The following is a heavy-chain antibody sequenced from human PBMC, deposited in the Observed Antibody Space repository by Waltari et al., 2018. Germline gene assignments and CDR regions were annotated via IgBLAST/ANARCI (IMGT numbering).Heavy chain of an antibody. CDR2: VSSDGSIT. CDR3: AREIGYSGALDY. Sequence: QVQLVESGGGVVQPGRSLRLAGAASGFTFSHYAMQWVRQAPGKGLDWVAVVSSDGSITYYAESVKGRFTISRDNSKNTVYLQMSSLRAEDTGIYYCAREIGYSGALDYWGLGDLVTVSS. D-gene: IGHD2-15*01. J-gene: IGHJ4*02. CDR1: GFTFSHYA. V-gene: IGHV3-30*15.